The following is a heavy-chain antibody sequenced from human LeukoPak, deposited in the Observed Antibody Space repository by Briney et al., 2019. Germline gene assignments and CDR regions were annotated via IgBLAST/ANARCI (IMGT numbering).Heavy chain of an antibody. Sequence: GGSLRLSCAASGFTFSSYGMSWIRQAPGKGLEWVSYISRYSNTIYYADSVKGRFTISRDNAKNSLHLQMSSLRVEDTAIYYCARVDNSGYLWDYWGQGTLVTVSS. J-gene: IGHJ4*02. V-gene: IGHV3-48*04. D-gene: IGHD3-22*01. CDR2: ISRYSNTI. CDR1: GFTFSSYG. CDR3: ARVDNSGYLWDY.